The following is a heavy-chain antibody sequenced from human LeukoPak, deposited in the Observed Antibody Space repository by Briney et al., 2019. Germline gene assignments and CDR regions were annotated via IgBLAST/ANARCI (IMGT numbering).Heavy chain of an antibody. Sequence: SETLSLTCTVSGGSISSSSYSWGWIRQPPGKGLEWIGSIYYSGSTYYNPSLKSRVTISVDTSKSQFSLKLSSVIAADTAVYYCARDYYDFLTGYPYNWFDPWGQGTLVTVSS. D-gene: IGHD3-9*01. V-gene: IGHV4-39*07. CDR2: IYYSGST. J-gene: IGHJ5*02. CDR3: ARDYYDFLTGYPYNWFDP. CDR1: GGSISSSSYS.